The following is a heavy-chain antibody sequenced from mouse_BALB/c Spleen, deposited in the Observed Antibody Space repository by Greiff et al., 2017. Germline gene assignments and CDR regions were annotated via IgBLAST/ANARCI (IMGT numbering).Heavy chain of an antibody. CDR3: ARSGITTVGDAMDY. J-gene: IGHJ4*01. CDR2: ISTYYGDA. V-gene: IGHV1S137*01. D-gene: IGHD1-1*01. CDR1: GYTFTDYA. Sequence: VQLQQSGAELVRPGVSVKISCKGSGYTFTDYAMHWVKQSHAKSLEWIGVISTYYGDASYNQKFKGKATMTVDKSSSTAYMELARLTSEDSAIYYCARSGITTVGDAMDYWGQGTSVTVSS.